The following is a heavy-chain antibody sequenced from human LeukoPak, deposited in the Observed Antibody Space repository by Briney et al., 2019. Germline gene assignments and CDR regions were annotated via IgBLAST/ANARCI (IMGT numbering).Heavy chain of an antibody. Sequence: GGSLRLSCAASGFTFSSYAMHWVSQAPGKGLEWVAVISYDGSNKYYADSVKGRFTISRDNSKNTLYLQMNSLRAEDTAVYYCARDSGWELLRNAFDIWGQGTMVTVSS. CDR1: GFTFSSYA. V-gene: IGHV3-30-3*01. CDR3: ARDSGWELLRNAFDI. D-gene: IGHD1-26*01. J-gene: IGHJ3*02. CDR2: ISYDGSNK.